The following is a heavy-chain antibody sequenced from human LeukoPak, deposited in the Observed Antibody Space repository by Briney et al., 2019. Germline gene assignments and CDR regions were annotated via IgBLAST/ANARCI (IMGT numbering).Heavy chain of an antibody. CDR1: GGSIDSNY. CDR3: AKSYYYASGLDY. J-gene: IGHJ4*02. CDR2: VYYSGST. D-gene: IGHD3-10*01. Sequence: SETLSLTCIVSGGSIDSNYWSWIRQPPGKGLEWIGHVYYSGSTNYNPSLKSRVTMSVDSSKTHFSLKLYSVTAADTAVYYCAKSYYYASGLDYWGQGTLVTVSS. V-gene: IGHV4-59*08.